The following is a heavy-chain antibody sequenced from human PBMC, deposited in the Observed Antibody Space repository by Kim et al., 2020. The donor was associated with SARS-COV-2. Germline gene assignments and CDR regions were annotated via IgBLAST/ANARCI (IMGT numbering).Heavy chain of an antibody. Sequence: DSVKGRFTLSRDNAKNSLFLQMNSLRAEDTAVYYCAKASYSSGRAPLFDYWGQGTLVTVSS. CDR3: AKASYSSGRAPLFDY. J-gene: IGHJ4*02. V-gene: IGHV3-7*03. D-gene: IGHD3-10*01.